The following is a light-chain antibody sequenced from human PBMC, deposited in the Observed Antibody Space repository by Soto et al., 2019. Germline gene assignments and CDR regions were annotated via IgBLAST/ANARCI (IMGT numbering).Light chain of an antibody. Sequence: DIKMTQSPSSLSASVGERVTITCRTSHSFSTYLNWYQQKPGKAPKLLIYAASSLESGVPSRFSGSGSGKDFTLTISSLQPEHFATYYCQQSYSTPWTFGQGTKVEIK. CDR1: HSFSTY. V-gene: IGKV1-39*01. CDR2: AAS. J-gene: IGKJ1*01. CDR3: QQSYSTPWT.